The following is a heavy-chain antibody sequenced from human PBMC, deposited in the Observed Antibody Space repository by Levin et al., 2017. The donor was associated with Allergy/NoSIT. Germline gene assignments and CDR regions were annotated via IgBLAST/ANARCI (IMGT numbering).Heavy chain of an antibody. D-gene: IGHD3-16*01. V-gene: IGHV1-18*01. CDR2: IRTYNGNA. CDR1: GYSFTSYG. Sequence: GASVKVSCNASGYSFTSYGISWVRQAPGQGLEWMGWIRTYNGNANYAQNLQGRVTMTTDTSTSTAYLELRSLRSDDTAVYYCARDYHLITFGGINAEDSMGVWGKGTAVTVSS. CDR3: ARDYHLITFGGINAEDSMGV. J-gene: IGHJ6*04.